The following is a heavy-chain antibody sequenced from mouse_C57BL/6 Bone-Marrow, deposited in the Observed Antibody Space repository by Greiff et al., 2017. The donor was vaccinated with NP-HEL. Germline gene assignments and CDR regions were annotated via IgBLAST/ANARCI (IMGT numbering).Heavy chain of an antibody. D-gene: IGHD1-1*01. Sequence: QVQLQQSGAELARPGASVKLSCKASGYTFTSYGISWVKQRTGQGLEWIGEIYPRSGNTYYNEKFKGKATLTADKSSSTAYMELRSLTSEDSAVYFCARGNYGSRAWFAYWGQGTQVTVSA. CDR1: GYTFTSYG. J-gene: IGHJ3*01. CDR2: IYPRSGNT. CDR3: ARGNYGSRAWFAY. V-gene: IGHV1-81*01.